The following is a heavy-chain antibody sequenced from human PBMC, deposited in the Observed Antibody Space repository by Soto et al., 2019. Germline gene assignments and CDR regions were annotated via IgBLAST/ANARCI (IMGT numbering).Heavy chain of an antibody. CDR3: ATRGGQCLVRGELRGGLIDY. Sequence: ASVKVSCKVSGYTLTELSMHWVRQAPGKGLEWMGGFDPEDGETIYAQKFQGRVTMTEDTSTDTAYMELSSLRSEDTAVYYCATRGGQCLVRGELRGGLIDYSGQATLVTVSS. CDR2: FDPEDGET. V-gene: IGHV1-24*01. J-gene: IGHJ4*02. D-gene: IGHD6-19*01. CDR1: GYTLTELS.